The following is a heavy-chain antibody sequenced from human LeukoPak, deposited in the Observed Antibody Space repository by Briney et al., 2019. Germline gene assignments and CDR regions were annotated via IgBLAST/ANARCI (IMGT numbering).Heavy chain of an antibody. Sequence: SETLSLTRTVSGGSISSYYWSWIRQPAGKGLEWIGRIYTSGSTNYNPSLKSRVTMSVDTSKNQFSLKLSSVTAADTAVYYCARGSRITIFGVVIGVWGKGTTVTVSS. CDR3: ARGSRITIFGVVIGV. D-gene: IGHD3-3*01. V-gene: IGHV4-4*07. CDR2: IYTSGST. CDR1: GGSISSYY. J-gene: IGHJ6*04.